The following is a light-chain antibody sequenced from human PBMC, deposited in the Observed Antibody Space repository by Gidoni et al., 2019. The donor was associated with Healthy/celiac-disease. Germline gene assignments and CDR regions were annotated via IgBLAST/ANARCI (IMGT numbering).Light chain of an antibody. V-gene: IGKV3-20*01. CDR2: GAS. CDR3: QQYGSSST. J-gene: IGKJ4*01. Sequence: EIVLTQSPGTLSLSPGERATLSCRASQSVSSSYLAWYQQKPVQAPRLLIYGASSRATGIPDRFSGSGSGTDFTLTISRLEPEDFAVYYCQQYGSSSTFGGGTKVEIK. CDR1: QSVSSSY.